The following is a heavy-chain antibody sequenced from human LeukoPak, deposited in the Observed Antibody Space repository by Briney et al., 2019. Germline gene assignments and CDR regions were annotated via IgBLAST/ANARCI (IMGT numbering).Heavy chain of an antibody. J-gene: IGHJ6*02. CDR1: GLTFSSYA. V-gene: IGHV3-23*01. CDR2: ISGSGGST. D-gene: IGHD2-8*01. Sequence: GGSLRLSCAASGLTFSSYAMSWVRQAPGKGLEWVSAISGSGGSTYYADSVKGRFTISRDNSKNTLYLQMHSLRAEDTAVYYCAGRDNGYYYGMDVWGQGTTVTVSS. CDR3: AGRDNGYYYGMDV.